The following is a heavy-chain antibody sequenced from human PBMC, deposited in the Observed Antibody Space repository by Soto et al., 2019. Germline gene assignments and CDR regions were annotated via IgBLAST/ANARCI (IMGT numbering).Heavy chain of an antibody. D-gene: IGHD3-22*01. J-gene: IGHJ4*02. V-gene: IGHV4-59*11. CDR3: TRACGVDVNGGYYGGDYDY. CDR2: INHTGTT. Sequence: QVQLQESGPGLVKPSETLSLTCTVSGGSISSHYWSWIRQSPGKGLEWIGYINHTGTTNYNPSLKSRVTISLATSQTHYPLKLTSVTAANTVVTDCTRACGVDVNGGYYGGDYDYWGRGTLVTVSS. CDR1: GGSISSHY.